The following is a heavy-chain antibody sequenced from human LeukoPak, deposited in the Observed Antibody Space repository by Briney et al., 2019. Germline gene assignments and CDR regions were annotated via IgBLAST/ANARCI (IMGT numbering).Heavy chain of an antibody. J-gene: IGHJ5*02. D-gene: IGHD3-22*01. CDR1: GYTITGYY. CDR3: ARDPDYDGSGYYEAWFDP. V-gene: IGHV1-2*02. Sequence: ASVKVSCKASGYTITGYYMHLVRQASGQGLEWMGWINPNSGGTNYAQKFQGRVTMTRDTSISTAYMELSRLRSDDTAVYYCARDPDYDGSGYYEAWFDPWGQGTLVTVSS. CDR2: INPNSGGT.